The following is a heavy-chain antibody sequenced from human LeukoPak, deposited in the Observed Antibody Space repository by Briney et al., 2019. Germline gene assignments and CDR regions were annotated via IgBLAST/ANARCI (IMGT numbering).Heavy chain of an antibody. CDR2: IYNTGSA. J-gene: IGHJ3*02. D-gene: IGHD1-20*01. V-gene: IGHV4-4*07. Sequence: SETLSLTCNVSGASISSHYWNWIRQPAGKELEWIGRIYNTGSANYNPSLKSRVTMSLDTSRDQISLKLTSVTAADTAVYYCARGLTEMNDAFDIWGQGTMVTVSS. CDR3: ARGLTEMNDAFDI. CDR1: GASISSHY.